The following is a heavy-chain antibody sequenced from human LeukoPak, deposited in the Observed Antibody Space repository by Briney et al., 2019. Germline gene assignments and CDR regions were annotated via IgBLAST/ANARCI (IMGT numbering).Heavy chain of an antibody. CDR2: ISTSSIYI. J-gene: IGHJ5*02. D-gene: IGHD6-19*01. Sequence: GGSLRLSCAASGSTFSSHGMNWVRQAPGKGLEWVSSISTSSIYIYYADSVKGRFTISRDNAKNSLYLQMNSLRAEDTAVYYCARDSETVTSTSSWFDPWGQGTLVTVSS. CDR3: ARDSETVTSTSSWFDP. CDR1: GSTFSSHG. V-gene: IGHV3-21*01.